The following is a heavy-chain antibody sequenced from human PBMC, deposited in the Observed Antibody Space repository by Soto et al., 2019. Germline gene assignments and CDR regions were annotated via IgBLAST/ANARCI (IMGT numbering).Heavy chain of an antibody. J-gene: IGHJ5*02. D-gene: IGHD6-19*01. Sequence: PGGSLRLSCAASGFTFSSCVMSWVRQAPGKGLEWVSAISISGDDTDYADSVKGRFTISRDNAKNSLYLQMNSLRAEDTAVYYCARASSGWDPVDAWGQGTLVTVSS. CDR2: ISISGDDT. CDR1: GFTFSSCV. V-gene: IGHV3-23*01. CDR3: ARASSGWDPVDA.